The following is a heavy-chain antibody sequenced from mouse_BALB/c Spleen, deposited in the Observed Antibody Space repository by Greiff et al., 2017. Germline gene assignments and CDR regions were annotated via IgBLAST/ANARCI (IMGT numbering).Heavy chain of an antibody. CDR3: ARSGDSAWFAY. J-gene: IGHJ3*01. CDR1: GYTFTSYW. D-gene: IGHD3-2*02. V-gene: IGHV1-4*01. CDR2: INPSTGYT. Sequence: QVQLQQPGAELVRPGASVKMSCKASGYTFTSYWMHWVKQRPGQGLEWIGYINPSTGYTEYNQKFKDKATLTADKSSSTAYMQLSSLTSEDSAVYYCARSGDSAWFAYWGQGTLVTVSA.